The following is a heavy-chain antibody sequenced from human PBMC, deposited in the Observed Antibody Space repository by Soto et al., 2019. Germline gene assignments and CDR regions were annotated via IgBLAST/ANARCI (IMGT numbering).Heavy chain of an antibody. D-gene: IGHD3-10*01. V-gene: IGHV3-23*01. CDR2: VSAGGDMT. CDR1: GFTFSSYA. CDR3: ARGDRGGSGSPATYYYSGLDV. Sequence: DVQLLESGGHLVQPGGSLRLSCAASGFTFSSYAMSWVRQAPGKGLEWVSSVSAGGDMTYYSDSVKGRFTISRDNSNNALFLQMNRLRIEDTALYYCARGDRGGSGSPATYYYSGLDVWGQATTVTVS. J-gene: IGHJ6*02.